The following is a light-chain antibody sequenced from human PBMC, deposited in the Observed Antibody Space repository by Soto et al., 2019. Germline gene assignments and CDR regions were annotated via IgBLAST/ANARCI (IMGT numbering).Light chain of an antibody. CDR2: DAS. Sequence: EIVLTQSPATLSLSPGERATLSCRASLSFSSYLDWYQQKPGQAPRLLIYDASKRATGIPARFSGWGSGTDFTLTISSLEPEDFAVYYCQQRSNWPPVTTFGQGTRLEIK. J-gene: IGKJ5*01. CDR3: QQRSNWPPVTT. CDR1: LSFSSY. V-gene: IGKV3-11*01.